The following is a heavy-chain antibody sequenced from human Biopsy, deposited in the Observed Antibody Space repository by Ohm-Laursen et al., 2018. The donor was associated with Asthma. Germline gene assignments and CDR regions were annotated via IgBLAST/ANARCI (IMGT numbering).Heavy chain of an antibody. J-gene: IGHJ4*02. Sequence: SLRLSCSASGFMFRSFGMHWVRQAPGKGLEWVAVISYDGNHKFYEDSVKGRFTISRDNSKNTLYLQMNSLRTEDSAVYYCAKRRGYSGHDNDYWGQGTPVIVSS. CDR3: AKRRGYSGHDNDY. D-gene: IGHD5-12*01. CDR1: GFMFRSFG. CDR2: ISYDGNHK. V-gene: IGHV3-30*18.